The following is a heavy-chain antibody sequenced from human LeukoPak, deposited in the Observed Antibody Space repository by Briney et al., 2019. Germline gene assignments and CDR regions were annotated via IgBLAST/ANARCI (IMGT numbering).Heavy chain of an antibody. CDR2: ISSSGSTI. V-gene: IGHV3-48*03. D-gene: IGHD6-6*01. J-gene: IGHJ6*02. CDR3: ARDFGNYSSSSGYYHYYGMDV. Sequence: GGSLRLSCAASGFTFSSYEMNWVRQAPGKGLEGVSYISSSGSTIYYADSVKGRFTISRDNAKNSLYLQMNSLRAEDTAVYYCARDFGNYSSSSGYYHYYGMDVWGQGTTVTVSS. CDR1: GFTFSSYE.